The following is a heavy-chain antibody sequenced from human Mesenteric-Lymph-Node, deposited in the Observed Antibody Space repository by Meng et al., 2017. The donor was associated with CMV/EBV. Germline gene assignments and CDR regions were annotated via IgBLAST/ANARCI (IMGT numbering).Heavy chain of an antibody. V-gene: IGHV1-69-2*01. CDR1: SSTFTDYY. CDR2: VDPEDGET. D-gene: IGHD6-13*01. J-gene: IGHJ4*02. CDR3: ARQYLPDIASAVNY. Sequence: VSSSTFTDYYMPWVHPAPGKELAWMGLVDPEDGETLYAENFQGRVTITADTSTDTAYMELTSLRSDDTAVYFCARQYLPDIASAVNYWGQGTLVTVSS.